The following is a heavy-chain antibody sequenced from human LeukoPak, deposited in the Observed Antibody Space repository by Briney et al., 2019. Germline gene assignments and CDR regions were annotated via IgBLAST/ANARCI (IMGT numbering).Heavy chain of an antibody. Sequence: GGSLRLSCAASGFSFSDYTMNWVRQAPGKGLEWVAFIWYDGSNDHYADSVKGRFTISRDNSKNTVCLQMNSLRVEDTAVYYCARDPSGSGWSLNNWGQGTLVTVSS. D-gene: IGHD6-19*01. CDR1: GFSFSDYT. CDR3: ARDPSGSGWSLNN. J-gene: IGHJ4*02. V-gene: IGHV3-33*08. CDR2: IWYDGSND.